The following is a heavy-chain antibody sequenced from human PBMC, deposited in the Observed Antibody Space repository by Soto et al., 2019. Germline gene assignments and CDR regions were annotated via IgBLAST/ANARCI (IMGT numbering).Heavy chain of an antibody. CDR2: ISSSSSYI. J-gene: IGHJ4*02. D-gene: IGHD2-8*02. V-gene: IGHV3-21*01. CDR1: GFTFSSYS. Sequence: GGSLRLSCAASGFTFSSYSINWVRQAPGKGQKKVSSISSSSSYIYYADSVKGRFTISRDNAMNSLYLQMNSLRAEDTSVYYCARDQSFLVVAFDYWGQGTLVTVSS. CDR3: ARDQSFLVVAFDY.